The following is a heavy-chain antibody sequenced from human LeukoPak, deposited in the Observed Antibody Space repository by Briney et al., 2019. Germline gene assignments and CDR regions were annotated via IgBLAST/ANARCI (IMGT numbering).Heavy chain of an antibody. J-gene: IGHJ4*02. CDR3: ARLNGWYGLDY. CDR2: INAGTGNT. D-gene: IGHD6-19*01. Sequence: GASVKVSCKASGYTVTSDAIHWVRQAPGQRLEWMGWINAGTGNTKYSQRFQGRVTITRDTSARTAYMELSSLRSEDTAVYYCARLNGWYGLDYWGQGTRVTVSS. CDR1: GYTVTSDA. V-gene: IGHV1-3*01.